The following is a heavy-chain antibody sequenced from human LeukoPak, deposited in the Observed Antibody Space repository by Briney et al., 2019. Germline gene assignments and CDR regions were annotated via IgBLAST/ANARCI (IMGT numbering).Heavy chain of an antibody. V-gene: IGHV1-3*01. J-gene: IGHJ4*02. CDR3: ARDPRYGDTGYFDY. CDR1: GYTFTSYA. D-gene: IGHD4-17*01. CDR2: ISAGNGNT. Sequence: GASVKVSCKASGYTFTSYAIHWVRQAPGQRLEWMGWISAGNGNTKYSQNFQGRVTFISNTSATTAFMGLSSLRSEDAAVYYCARDPRYGDTGYFDYWGQGTLVTVSS.